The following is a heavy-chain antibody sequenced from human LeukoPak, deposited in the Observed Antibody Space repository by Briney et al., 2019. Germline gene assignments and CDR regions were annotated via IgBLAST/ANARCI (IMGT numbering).Heavy chain of an antibody. D-gene: IGHD3-10*01. CDR1: GFTFSSYW. J-gene: IGHJ6*04. V-gene: IGHV3-7*04. Sequence: GGSLRLSCAASGFTFSSYWMSWVRQAPGKGLEWVANIKQDGSEKYYVDSVKGRFTISRDNAKNSLYLQMNSLRAEDTAVYYCARGGHLWFGESMDVWGKGTTVTISS. CDR2: IKQDGSEK. CDR3: ARGGHLWFGESMDV.